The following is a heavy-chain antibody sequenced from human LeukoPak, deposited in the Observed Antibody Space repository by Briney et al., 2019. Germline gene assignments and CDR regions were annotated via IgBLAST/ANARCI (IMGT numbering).Heavy chain of an antibody. J-gene: IGHJ5*02. CDR1: GGSFSGYY. CDR3: ARKRTVTQNWFDP. V-gene: IGHV4-34*01. Sequence: SSETLSLTCAVYGGSFSGYYWSWIRQPPGKGLEWIGEINHSGSTNYNPSLKSRVTISVDTSKNQFSLKLSSVTAADTAVYYCARKRTVTQNWFDPWGQGTLVTVSP. D-gene: IGHD4-17*01. CDR2: INHSGST.